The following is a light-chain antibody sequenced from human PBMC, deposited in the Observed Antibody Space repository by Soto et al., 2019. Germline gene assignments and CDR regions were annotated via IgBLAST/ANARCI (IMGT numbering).Light chain of an antibody. CDR1: QSISSN. Sequence: EIVMTQSPVTLSVSPGEGATLSCRASQSISSNLAWYQQKPGQAPRLLIYGPSTRATGIPARFSGSGSGTDFTLTISSLQSADFAVYYCHQYNNWPRTFGPGTKVDIK. V-gene: IGKV3-15*01. CDR2: GPS. CDR3: HQYNNWPRT. J-gene: IGKJ3*01.